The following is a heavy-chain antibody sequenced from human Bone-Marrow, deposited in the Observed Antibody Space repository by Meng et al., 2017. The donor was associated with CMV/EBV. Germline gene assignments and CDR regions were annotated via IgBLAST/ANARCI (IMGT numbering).Heavy chain of an antibody. V-gene: IGHV3-21*01. D-gene: IGHD2-15*01. Sequence: GGSLRLSCAASGFTFSSYSMNWVRQAPGKGLEWVSSISSSSSYIYYADSVKGRFTISRDNAKNSLYLQMNSLRTEDTAVYYCARKGVAGAFDIWGQGTMVTVSS. CDR2: ISSSSSYI. CDR1: GFTFSSYS. J-gene: IGHJ3*02. CDR3: ARKGVAGAFDI.